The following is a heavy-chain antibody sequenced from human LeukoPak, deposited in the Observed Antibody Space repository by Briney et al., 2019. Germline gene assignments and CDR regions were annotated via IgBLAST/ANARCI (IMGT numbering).Heavy chain of an antibody. Sequence: SETLSLTCTVSGGSISSSSYYWGWIRQPPGKGLEWIGCIYYTGSTYYNPSLKSRVTISVDTSKNQFSLKLSSVTAADTAVYYCARGQRGDAFDIWGQGTMVTVSS. CDR3: ARGQRGDAFDI. J-gene: IGHJ3*02. CDR1: GGSISSSSYY. V-gene: IGHV4-39*07. D-gene: IGHD3-10*01. CDR2: IYYTGST.